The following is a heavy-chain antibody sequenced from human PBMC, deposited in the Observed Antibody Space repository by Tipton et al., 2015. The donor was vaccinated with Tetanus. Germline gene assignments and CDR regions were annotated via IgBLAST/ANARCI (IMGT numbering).Heavy chain of an antibody. J-gene: IGHJ4*02. CDR2: INHSGST. CDR1: GGSFSGYY. D-gene: IGHD1-7*01. V-gene: IGHV4-34*01. CDR3: AGRGYNWNYSLDY. Sequence: TLPLTCAVYGGSFSGYYWSWIRQPPGKGLEWIGEINHSGSTNYNPSLKSRVTISVDTSKNQFSLKLSSVTAADTAVYYCAGRGYNWNYSLDYWGQGTLVTVPS.